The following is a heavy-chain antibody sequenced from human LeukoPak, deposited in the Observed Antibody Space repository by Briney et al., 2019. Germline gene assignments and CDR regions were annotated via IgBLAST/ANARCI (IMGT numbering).Heavy chain of an antibody. Sequence: PSETLSLTCAVYGGSFSGYYWSWTRQPPGKGLEWIGEINHSGSTNYNPSLKSRVTISVDTSKNQFSLKLSSVTAADTAVYYCARGNSSRGYSYGPSTYGMDVWGQGTTVTVSS. D-gene: IGHD5-18*01. CDR1: GGSFSGYY. CDR2: INHSGST. J-gene: IGHJ6*02. CDR3: ARGNSSRGYSYGPSTYGMDV. V-gene: IGHV4-34*01.